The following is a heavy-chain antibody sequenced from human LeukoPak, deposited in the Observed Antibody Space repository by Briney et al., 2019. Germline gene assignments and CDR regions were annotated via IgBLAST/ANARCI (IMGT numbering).Heavy chain of an antibody. V-gene: IGHV1-24*01. CDR3: ATSYDIRTAITSVDY. Sequence: ASVKVSCKVSGYTRTELSMHWVRQAPGKGLEWMGGFDPEDGETIYAQKFQGRVTMTEDTSTDTAYMELSSLRSEDTAVYYCATSYDIRTAITSVDYWGQGTLVTVSS. CDR2: FDPEDGET. J-gene: IGHJ4*02. D-gene: IGHD3-16*01. CDR1: GYTRTELS.